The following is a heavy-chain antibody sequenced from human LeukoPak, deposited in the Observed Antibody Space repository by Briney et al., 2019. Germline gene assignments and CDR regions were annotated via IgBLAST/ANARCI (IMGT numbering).Heavy chain of an antibody. J-gene: IGHJ6*02. CDR1: GYTFTVYY. CDR3: ANYFIRDYYYYGMDV. D-gene: IGHD3-16*01. V-gene: IGHV1-2*06. CDR2: INPNSGGT. Sequence: ASVKVSCTASGYTFTVYYMHWVRQATGQGLEWMGRINPNSGGTNYAQKFQGRVTMTRDTSISTAYMELSRLRSDDTAVYYCANYFIRDYYYYGMDVWGQGTTVTVSS.